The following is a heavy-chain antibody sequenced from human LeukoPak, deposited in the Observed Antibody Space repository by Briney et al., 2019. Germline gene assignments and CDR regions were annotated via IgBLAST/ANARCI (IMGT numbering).Heavy chain of an antibody. V-gene: IGHV3-33*08. CDR2: IYYDGSYQ. CDR3: ARGGVVVGDTSYYYGMDV. CDR1: GFTFSSYG. Sequence: GRSLRLSCAASGFTFSSYGMHWVRQAPGKGLEWVAVIYYDGSYQYYADSVKGRFTVSRDNSRNTLFLQMNSLRAEDTAVYYCARGGVVVGDTSYYYGMDVWGQGTTVTVSS. J-gene: IGHJ6*02. D-gene: IGHD2-2*01.